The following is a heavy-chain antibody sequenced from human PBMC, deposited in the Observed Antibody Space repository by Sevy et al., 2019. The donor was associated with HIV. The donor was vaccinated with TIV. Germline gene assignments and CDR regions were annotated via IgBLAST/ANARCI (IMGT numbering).Heavy chain of an antibody. V-gene: IGHV4-59*01. J-gene: IGHJ6*02. CDR1: GGSMSGYY. CDR2: FYYSRTT. D-gene: IGHD2-15*01. CDR3: ATCSLDYYYGMDV. Sequence: SETLSLTCTVSGGSMSGYYLTWIRQPPGKGLEWIGYFYYSRTTNYNPSLKSRVTISVDRSKNQFSLKLNSVTAADTAVYYCATCSLDYYYGMDVWGQGTTVTISS.